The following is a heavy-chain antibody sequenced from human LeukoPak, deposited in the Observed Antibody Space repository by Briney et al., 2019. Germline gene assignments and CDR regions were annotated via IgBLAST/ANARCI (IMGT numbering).Heavy chain of an antibody. CDR3: ARGRRWGSPLHPLCYFDY. CDR1: GGSISSNNW. J-gene: IGHJ4*02. D-gene: IGHD1-26*01. Sequence: PSGTLSLTCAVSGGSISSNNWWSWVRQPPGKGLEWIGDIYHSGSTNYNPSLKSRVTISVDTSKNQFSLKLSSVTAADTAVYYCARGRRWGSPLHPLCYFDYWGQGTLVTVSS. V-gene: IGHV4-4*02. CDR2: IYHSGST.